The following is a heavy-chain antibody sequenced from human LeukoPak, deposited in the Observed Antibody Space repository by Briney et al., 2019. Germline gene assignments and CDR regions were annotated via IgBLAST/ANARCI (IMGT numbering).Heavy chain of an antibody. CDR3: TGVFGWLSDT. Sequence: GGSLRLSCAASGFTFSSYWMSWVRQVPGKGLEWVAKIKQDGSEKYYVDSAKGRFTISRDNAETSLYLQMNSLRAEDTAMYFCTGVFGWLSDTWGEGTLVTVSS. CDR2: IKQDGSEK. J-gene: IGHJ5*02. CDR1: GFTFSSYW. V-gene: IGHV3-7*01. D-gene: IGHD3-9*01.